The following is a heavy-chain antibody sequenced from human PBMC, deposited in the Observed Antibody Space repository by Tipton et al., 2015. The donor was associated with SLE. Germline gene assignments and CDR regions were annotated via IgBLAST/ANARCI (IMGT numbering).Heavy chain of an antibody. D-gene: IGHD3-10*01. J-gene: IGHJ3*01. Sequence: SGFTFSSFGMHWVRRAPGKGLEWVAFIRYDGSRRNYADSLEGRFTISRDNAKKYVYLQMNSLSVEDTALYYCARTTVRGVIVYAFDLWGQGTMVTVSS. CDR1: GFTFSSFG. CDR2: IRYDGSRR. CDR3: ARTTVRGVIVYAFDL. V-gene: IGHV3-30*02.